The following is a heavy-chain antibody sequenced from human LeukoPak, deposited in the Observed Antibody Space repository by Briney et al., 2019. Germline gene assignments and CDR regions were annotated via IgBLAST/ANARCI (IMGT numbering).Heavy chain of an antibody. CDR3: AKTPSDHYDFWSGYYTTESID. D-gene: IGHD3-3*01. J-gene: IGHJ4*02. CDR2: IRYDGSNK. V-gene: IGHV3-30*02. Sequence: GGSLRLSCAASGFTFSSYGMHWVRQAPGKGLEWVEFIRYDGSNKYYADSVKGRFTISRDNSKNTLYLQMNSLRAEDTAVYYCAKTPSDHYDFWSGYYTTESIDWGQGTLVTVSS. CDR1: GFTFSSYG.